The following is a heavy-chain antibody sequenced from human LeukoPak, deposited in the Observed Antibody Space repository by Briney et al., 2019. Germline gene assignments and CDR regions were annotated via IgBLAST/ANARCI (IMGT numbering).Heavy chain of an antibody. CDR2: INSDGSST. J-gene: IGHJ4*02. CDR3: ARPYSSSWYGGFDY. D-gene: IGHD6-13*01. Sequence: GGSLRLSCAASGFTFSSYWMHWVRQAPGKGLVWVSRINSDGSSTSYADSVKGRFTISRDNAKNTLYLQMNSLRAEDTAVYYCARPYSSSWYGGFDYWGQGTLVTVSS. V-gene: IGHV3-74*01. CDR1: GFTFSSYW.